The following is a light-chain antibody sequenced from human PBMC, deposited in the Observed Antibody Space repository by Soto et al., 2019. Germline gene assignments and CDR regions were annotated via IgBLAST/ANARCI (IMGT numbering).Light chain of an antibody. Sequence: DIVIAQSPAALAVSGGERATLSGRASQSVSSNLAWYTKKPGQPTRLIIYGEYTRATGIKARLSGSWSGKEGTLTIRRMQPEEGATDYGQNLKSFPITVGQGPRLEIK. V-gene: IGKV3-15*01. J-gene: IGKJ5*01. CDR1: QSVSSN. CDR2: GEY. CDR3: QNLKSFPIT.